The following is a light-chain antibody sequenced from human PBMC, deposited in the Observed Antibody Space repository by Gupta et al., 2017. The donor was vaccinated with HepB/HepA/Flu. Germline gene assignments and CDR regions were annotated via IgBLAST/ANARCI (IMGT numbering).Light chain of an antibody. CDR2: DAS. CDR1: QSVKGY. Sequence: EIVLTPSPGTLSLSPGERAPLSCRASQSVKGYLAWYQQKPGQAPRVLIYDASTRATGIPDRFSGSGSGTDFTLTISRREPEDFAVYYCQQYGSSPVSFGRGTKVEIK. V-gene: IGKV3-20*01. CDR3: QQYGSSPVS. J-gene: IGKJ4*01.